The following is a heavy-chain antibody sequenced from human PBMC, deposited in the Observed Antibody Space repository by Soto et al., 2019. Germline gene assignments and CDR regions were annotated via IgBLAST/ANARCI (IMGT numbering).Heavy chain of an antibody. D-gene: IGHD6-13*01. CDR1: GGSINSGGYY. Sequence: QVQLRESGPGLVKPSQTLSLTCTVSGGSINSGGYYWNWIRQHPGKGLERIGYMYYSGSTYYNPFLRSRGIISADTSENHFSLKLSSVTAAETAVYFCARGYRQSGYSSSWVFDYWGQGTLVNVSS. J-gene: IGHJ4*02. V-gene: IGHV4-31*03. CDR3: ARGYRQSGYSSSWVFDY. CDR2: MYYSGST.